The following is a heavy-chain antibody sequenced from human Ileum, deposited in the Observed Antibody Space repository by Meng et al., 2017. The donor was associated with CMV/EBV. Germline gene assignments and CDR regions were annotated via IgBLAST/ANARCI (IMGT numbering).Heavy chain of an antibody. CDR1: GFTFSSYG. V-gene: IGHV3-30*02. D-gene: IGHD1-26*01. CDR2: IRYDGSTK. Sequence: GTSGFTFSSYGMHWVRQAPGRGLEWVAYIRYDGSTKYYAVSVKGRFTASRDNSKYTLSLEMNSLRPEDTAVYYCSRPVGSHDAFDIWGQGTMVTVSS. CDR3: SRPVGSHDAFDI. J-gene: IGHJ3*02.